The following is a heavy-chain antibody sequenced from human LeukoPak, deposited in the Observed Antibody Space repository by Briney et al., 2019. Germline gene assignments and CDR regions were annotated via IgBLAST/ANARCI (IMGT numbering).Heavy chain of an antibody. Sequence: SETLSLTCTVSGGAIGSYYWSWIRQPPGKGLEWIGYIYYRGTTNYNPSLKSRVTISVDTSKNQFSLTLTSVTAADTAVYYCARDRSVGVLPAPPFDFWGQGTLVTVSS. J-gene: IGHJ4*02. D-gene: IGHD6-6*01. CDR1: GGAIGSYY. CDR3: ARDRSVGVLPAPPFDF. CDR2: IYYRGTT. V-gene: IGHV4-59*12.